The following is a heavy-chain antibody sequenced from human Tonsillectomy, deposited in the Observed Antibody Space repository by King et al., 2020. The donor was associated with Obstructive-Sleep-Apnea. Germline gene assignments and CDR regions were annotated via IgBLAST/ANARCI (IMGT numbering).Heavy chain of an antibody. CDR1: GFTFSSYG. J-gene: IGHJ3*02. D-gene: IGHD3-10*01. V-gene: IGHV3-33*06. CDR2: IWYDGSNK. CDR3: AKGGTMVRGDDAFDI. Sequence: VQLVESGGGVVQPGRSLRLSCAASGFTFSSYGMHWVRQAPGKGLEWVAVIWYDGSNKYYADSVKGRFTISRDNSKNTLYLQMNSLRAEDTAVYYYAKGGTMVRGDDAFDIWGQGTMVTVSS.